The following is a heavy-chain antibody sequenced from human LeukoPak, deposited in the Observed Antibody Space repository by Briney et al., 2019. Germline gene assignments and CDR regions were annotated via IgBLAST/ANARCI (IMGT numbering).Heavy chain of an antibody. Sequence: PGGSLRLSCSASGFTFSSYAMSWVRQAPGKGLEWVSAISGSGGSTYYADSVKGRFTISRDNSKNTLYLQMNSLRAEDTAVYYRAKDTGEYYDSSGYYGDDYWGQGTLVTVSS. CDR1: GFTFSSYA. CDR3: AKDTGEYYDSSGYYGDDY. V-gene: IGHV3-23*01. D-gene: IGHD3-22*01. J-gene: IGHJ4*02. CDR2: ISGSGGST.